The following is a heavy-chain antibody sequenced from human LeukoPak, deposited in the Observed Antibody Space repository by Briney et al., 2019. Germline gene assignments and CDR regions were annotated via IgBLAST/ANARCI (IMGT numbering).Heavy chain of an antibody. CDR3: TRVPYGDYWSSDY. J-gene: IGHJ4*02. CDR2: IKHDEIEK. CDR1: GFTFTSYA. D-gene: IGHD4-17*01. Sequence: GGSLRLSCASSGFTFTSYAVSWVRQSPGKGLEWVANIKHDEIEKYYVDSVKGRFTISRDNAKNSLFLQMNSLRVKDTAIYYCTRVPYGDYWSSDYWGQGTLVTVSS. V-gene: IGHV3-7*01.